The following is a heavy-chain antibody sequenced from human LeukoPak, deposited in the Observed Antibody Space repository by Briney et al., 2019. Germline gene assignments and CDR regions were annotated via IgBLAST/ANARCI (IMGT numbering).Heavy chain of an antibody. J-gene: IGHJ4*02. D-gene: IGHD3-9*01. CDR2: ISSSSSYI. CDR3: ARDGSTYYDILTGYYQCRGYFDY. V-gene: IGHV3-21*01. CDR1: GFTFSSYS. Sequence: GGSLRLSCAASGFTFSSYSMNWVRQAPGKGLEWVSSISSSSSYIYYADSVKGRFTISRDNAKNSLYLQMNSLRAEDTAVYYCARDGSTYYDILTGYYQCRGYFDYWGQGTLVTVSS.